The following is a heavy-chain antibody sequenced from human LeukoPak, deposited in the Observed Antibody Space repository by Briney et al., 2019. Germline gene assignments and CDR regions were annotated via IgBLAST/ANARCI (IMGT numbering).Heavy chain of an antibody. CDR2: INPSGGST. CDR1: GYTFTSYY. V-gene: IGHV1-46*01. CDR3: ARAADDDEGGWSPNYYFDY. Sequence: ASVKVSCKASGYTFTSYYMHWVRQAPGQGLEWMGIINPSGGSTSYAQKFQGRVTMTRDTSTSTVYMELSSLRSEDAAVYYCARAADDDEGGWSPNYYFDYWGQGTLVTVSS. D-gene: IGHD6-19*01. J-gene: IGHJ4*02.